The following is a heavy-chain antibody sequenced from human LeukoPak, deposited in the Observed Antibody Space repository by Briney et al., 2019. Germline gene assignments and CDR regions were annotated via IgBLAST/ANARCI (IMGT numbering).Heavy chain of an antibody. CDR1: GYTFTSYD. Sequence: ASVKVSCKASGYTFTSYDINWVRQATGQGLEWMGWMNPNSGNTGYAQKFQGRVTMTRNTSISTAYMELSSLRSEDTAMYYCARGGYSSSPSLYYYYYGMDVWGQGTTVTVSS. D-gene: IGHD6-6*01. V-gene: IGHV1-8*01. J-gene: IGHJ6*02. CDR3: ARGGYSSSPSLYYYYYGMDV. CDR2: MNPNSGNT.